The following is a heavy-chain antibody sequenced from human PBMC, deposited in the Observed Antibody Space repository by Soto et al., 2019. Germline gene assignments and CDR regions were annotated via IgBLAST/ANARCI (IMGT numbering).Heavy chain of an antibody. J-gene: IGHJ4*02. CDR2: IKSKSDGGTT. CDR1: GFTFSNAC. Sequence: TGGSLRLSCAASGFTFSNACMRWVRQAPGEGREWVGRIKSKSDGGTTDYAAAVKGRFTISRDDSKNTLYLQMNSLKTEDTAVYYCTTEGSWHWGQGTQVTVSS. CDR3: TTEGSWH. V-gene: IGHV3-15*01.